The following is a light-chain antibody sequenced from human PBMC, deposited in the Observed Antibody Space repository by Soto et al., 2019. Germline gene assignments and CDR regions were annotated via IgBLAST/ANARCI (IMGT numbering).Light chain of an antibody. CDR1: QSVLYSSNNNNY. Sequence: DIVMTQSPDSLAVSLGERATINCKSSQSVLYSSNNNNYLAWYQQRPGQPPKLLLYWASTRASGVPDRFSGSGSGTDFTLTISSLQPEDVAVYYCQQYSTTAPYTFGQGTKLEIK. V-gene: IGKV4-1*01. CDR3: QQYSTTAPYT. J-gene: IGKJ2*01. CDR2: WAS.